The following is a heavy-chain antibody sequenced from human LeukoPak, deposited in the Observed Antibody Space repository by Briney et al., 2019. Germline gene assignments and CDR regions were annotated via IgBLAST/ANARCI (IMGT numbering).Heavy chain of an antibody. CDR3: AKRCEWLGD. CDR2: ISGSGGRT. J-gene: IGHJ4*02. Sequence: GGSLRLSCAASGFTFSSYATSWVRQAPGKGLEWVSAISGSGGRTYYTDSVKGRFTISRDNSKNTLYLQMNSLRAEDTAVYYCAKRCEWLGDWGRGTLVTVSS. V-gene: IGHV3-23*01. D-gene: IGHD3-3*01. CDR1: GFTFSSYA.